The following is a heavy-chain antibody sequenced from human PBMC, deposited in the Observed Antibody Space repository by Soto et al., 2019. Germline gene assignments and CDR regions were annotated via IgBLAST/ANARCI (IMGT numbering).Heavy chain of an antibody. CDR3: ARGGLGSLYDILTGYSHGPNYYFDY. Sequence: SETLSLTCAVYGGSFSGYYWSWIRQPPGKGLEWIGEIYYSGSTNYNPSLKSRVTISVDTSKNQFSLKLSSVTAADTAVYYCARGGLGSLYDILTGYSHGPNYYFDYWGQGTLVTVSS. D-gene: IGHD3-9*01. J-gene: IGHJ4*02. V-gene: IGHV4-34*01. CDR2: IYYSGST. CDR1: GGSFSGYY.